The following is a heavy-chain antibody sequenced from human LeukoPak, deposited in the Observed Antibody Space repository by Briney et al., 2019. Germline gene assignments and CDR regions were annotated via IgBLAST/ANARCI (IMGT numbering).Heavy chain of an antibody. D-gene: IGHD3-22*01. Sequence: GGSLRLSCAASGFTFSSYAMSWVRQAPGKGLEWVSAISVSAGSTYYADSVKGRFTISRDNSKNTLYLQMNSLRAEDTAVYYCAKSIPVTMITRMGPTDYWGQGTLVTVSS. CDR2: ISVSAGST. V-gene: IGHV3-23*01. J-gene: IGHJ4*02. CDR3: AKSIPVTMITRMGPTDY. CDR1: GFTFSSYA.